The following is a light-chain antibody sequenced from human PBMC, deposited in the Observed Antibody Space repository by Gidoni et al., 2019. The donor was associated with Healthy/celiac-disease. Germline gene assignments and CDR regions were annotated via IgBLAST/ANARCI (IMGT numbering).Light chain of an antibody. CDR2: KAS. CDR1: QSISSW. Sequence: DIQMTQSPSTLSASVGDRVTITCRASQSISSWLAWYRQKPGKAPKLLIYKASSLESGVPSRFSGSGSGTEFTLTISSLQPDDFATYYCQQYNSYSYTFXQXTKLXIK. J-gene: IGKJ2*01. V-gene: IGKV1-5*03. CDR3: QQYNSYSYT.